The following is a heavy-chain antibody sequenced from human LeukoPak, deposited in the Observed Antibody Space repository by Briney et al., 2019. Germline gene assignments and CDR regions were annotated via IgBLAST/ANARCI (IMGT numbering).Heavy chain of an antibody. CDR2: ISSSSSYI. D-gene: IGHD6-13*01. V-gene: IGHV3-21*01. Sequence: GGSLRLSCAASGFTFSSYSMNWVRQAPGKGLEWVSSISSSSSYIYYADSVKGRFTISRDNAKNSLYLQMNSLRAEDTAVYYCAREGVIAAAVYAIDIWGQGTMVTVSS. CDR1: GFTFSSYS. J-gene: IGHJ3*02. CDR3: AREGVIAAAVYAIDI.